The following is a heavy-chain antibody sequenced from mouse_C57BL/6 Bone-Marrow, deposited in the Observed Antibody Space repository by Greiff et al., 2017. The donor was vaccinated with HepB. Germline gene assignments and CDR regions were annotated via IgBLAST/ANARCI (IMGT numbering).Heavy chain of an antibody. CDR2: IYPGSGST. Sequence: QVQLQQSGAELVKPGASVKMSCKASGYTFTSYWITWVKQRPGQGLEWIGDIYPGSGSTNYNEKFKSKATLTVDTSSSTAYMQLSSLTSEDSAVYYCARSGYYDYDVYYFDYWGQGTTLTVSS. D-gene: IGHD2-4*01. CDR3: ARSGYYDYDVYYFDY. J-gene: IGHJ2*01. CDR1: GYTFTSYW. V-gene: IGHV1-55*01.